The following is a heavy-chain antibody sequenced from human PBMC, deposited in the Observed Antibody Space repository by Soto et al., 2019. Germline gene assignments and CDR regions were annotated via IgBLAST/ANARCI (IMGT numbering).Heavy chain of an antibody. V-gene: IGHV3-33*01. D-gene: IGHD6-13*01. CDR3: ARPLEQHQLGFGMDV. CDR1: GFTFSSYG. CDR2: IWYDGSKI. J-gene: IGHJ6*01. Sequence: GGSLRLSCAASGFTFSSYGMHWVRQAPGKGLEWVAVIWYDGSKIYYADSVKGRFTISRDNSKSTLYLQMNSLRAEDTAVYYCARPLEQHQLGFGMDVWGQGSPVTVSS.